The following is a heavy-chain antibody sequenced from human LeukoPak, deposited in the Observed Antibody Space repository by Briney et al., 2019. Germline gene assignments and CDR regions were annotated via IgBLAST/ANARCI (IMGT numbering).Heavy chain of an antibody. CDR3: ARDVRWLAQEYYFDC. CDR2: IYSGGST. CDR1: GFTLSSIY. Sequence: GGSLRLSCAASGFTLSSIYMNWVRQAQGKGLEWVAVIYSGGSTYYQASVKGRFTISRDTSKNTLYLQMNSLRAEDTAVYYCARDVRWLAQEYYFDCWGQGTLVTVSS. J-gene: IGHJ4*02. D-gene: IGHD6-19*01. V-gene: IGHV3-66*01.